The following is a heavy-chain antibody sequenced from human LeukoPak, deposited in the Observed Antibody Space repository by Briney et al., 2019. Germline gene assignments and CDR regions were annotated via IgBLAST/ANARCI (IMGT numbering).Heavy chain of an antibody. V-gene: IGHV4-59*12. J-gene: IGHJ5*02. CDR1: GGSISSYY. CDR3: ARDSGTTGEVKFDP. D-gene: IGHD3-10*01. CDR2: IYYSGST. Sequence: SETLSLTCTVSGGSISSYYWSWIRQPPGKGPEWIGYIYYSGSTNYNPSLKSRVTISVDTSKNQLSLKLSSVTAADTAVYYCARDSGTTGEVKFDPWGQGTLVTVSS.